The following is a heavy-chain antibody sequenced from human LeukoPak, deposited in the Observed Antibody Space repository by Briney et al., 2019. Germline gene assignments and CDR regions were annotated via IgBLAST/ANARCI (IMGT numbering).Heavy chain of an antibody. Sequence: GASVKVSCKASGGTFSSYAISWVRQAPGQGLEWMGGIIPIFGTANYAQKFQGRVTITADESTSTAYMELSSLRSEDTAVYYCARADIAAAAAGYYYYMDVWGKGTTVTISS. D-gene: IGHD6-13*01. CDR1: GGTFSSYA. CDR2: IIPIFGTA. CDR3: ARADIAAAAAGYYYYMDV. J-gene: IGHJ6*03. V-gene: IGHV1-69*13.